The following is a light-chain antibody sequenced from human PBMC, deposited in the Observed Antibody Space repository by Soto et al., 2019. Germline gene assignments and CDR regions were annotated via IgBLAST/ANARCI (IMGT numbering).Light chain of an antibody. CDR3: GSYTRSNTVV. CDR1: SSDVGGYNY. J-gene: IGLJ2*01. Sequence: QSALAQPASVSGSPGQSITISCTGTSSDVGGYNYVSWYQQHPGRAPKLMIYDVSNRPSGVSNRFSGSKSGNTASLTISGLQAGDEADYYCGSYTRSNTVVFGGGTKLTVL. CDR2: DVS. V-gene: IGLV2-14*01.